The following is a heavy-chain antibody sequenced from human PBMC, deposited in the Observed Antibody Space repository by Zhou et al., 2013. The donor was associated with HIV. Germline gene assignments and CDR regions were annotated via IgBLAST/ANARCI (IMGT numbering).Heavy chain of an antibody. J-gene: IGHJ6*03. D-gene: IGHD6-19*01. CDR1: GGTFLNYV. CDR2: VIPVFRSP. Sequence: QVQLVQSGSEVKEPGSSVKVSCKASGGTFLNYVVTWVRRAPGQGLEWMGGVIPVFRSPNYADKFRGRITMTSDGSTGTAYMELRGLTYGDTAVYYCATLSGGWPHPSYYYMDVWGQGTLVIVSS. CDR3: ATLSGGWPHPSYYYMDV. V-gene: IGHV1-69*05.